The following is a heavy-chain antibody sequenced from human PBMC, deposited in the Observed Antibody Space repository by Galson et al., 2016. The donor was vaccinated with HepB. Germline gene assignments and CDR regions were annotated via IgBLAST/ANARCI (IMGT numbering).Heavy chain of an antibody. CDR3: SRFVAGLDS. D-gene: IGHD3-10*01. CDR1: GYTFKTRG. J-gene: IGHJ4*02. CDR2: INPDHGLT. Sequence: VKVSCKASGYTFKTRGIHWVRQAPGQGLEWMGWINPDHGLTKSSQKFQGRVTFTRHTIANTADMELSSLRYEDKAVFYFSRFVAGLDSWGQGTLVTVS. V-gene: IGHV1-3*01.